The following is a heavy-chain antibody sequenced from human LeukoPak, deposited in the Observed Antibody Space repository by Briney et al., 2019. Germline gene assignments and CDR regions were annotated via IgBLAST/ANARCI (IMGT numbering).Heavy chain of an antibody. Sequence: GGSLRLSCAASGFTFSTYSMHWVRQAPGKGLEWVAVIWYDGSNKYYADSVKGRFTVSRDNSKNTLYLQMNSLRAEDTAVYYCARDHTRGYFDYWGQGTLVTVSS. CDR2: IWYDGSNK. CDR1: GFTFSTYS. CDR3: ARDHTRGYFDY. J-gene: IGHJ4*02. V-gene: IGHV3-33*08. D-gene: IGHD3-10*01.